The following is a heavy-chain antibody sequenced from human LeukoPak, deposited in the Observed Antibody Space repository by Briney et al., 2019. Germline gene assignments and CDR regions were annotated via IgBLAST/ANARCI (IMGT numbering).Heavy chain of an antibody. J-gene: IGHJ3*02. Sequence: GGSLRLSCAASGFTFSNYWINWVRQTPGKGLEWVANIKQDGTEGHYVDSVTGRFTISRDNAKNSLYLQMNSLRAEDTAVYYCARDVIIPGGTGASDIWGQGTMVTVSS. CDR2: IKQDGTEG. CDR3: ARDVIIPGGTGASDI. D-gene: IGHD3-3*01. V-gene: IGHV3-7*01. CDR1: GFTFSNYW.